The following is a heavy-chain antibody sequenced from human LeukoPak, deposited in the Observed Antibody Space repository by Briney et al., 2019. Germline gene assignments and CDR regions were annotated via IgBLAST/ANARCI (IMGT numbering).Heavy chain of an antibody. CDR1: AYPFTTYY. J-gene: IGHJ4*02. D-gene: IGHD6-19*01. CDR2: INPSDGST. CDR3: TRDSSRGWFSVDH. Sequence: ASVKVSCKTSAYPFTTYYMHWVRQAPGQGLEWMGVINPSDGSTSYAQKFRGRLTMTRDTSTSTLYMDLSGLIFEDTAVYFCTRDSSRGWFSVDHWGQGTLVTVSS. V-gene: IGHV1-46*01.